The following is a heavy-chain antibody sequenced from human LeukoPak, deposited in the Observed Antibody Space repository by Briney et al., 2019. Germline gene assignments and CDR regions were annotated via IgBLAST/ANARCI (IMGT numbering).Heavy chain of an antibody. CDR3: ARGVVGATSMDYFDY. V-gene: IGHV4-59*08. Sequence: PSETLSLTCTVSGGSISSYYWSWIRQPPGKGLEWIGYIYYSGSTNYNPSLKSRVTISVDTSKNQFSLKLSSVTAADTAVYYCARGVVGATSMDYFDYWGQGTLVTVSS. J-gene: IGHJ4*02. CDR2: IYYSGST. CDR1: GGSISSYY. D-gene: IGHD1-26*01.